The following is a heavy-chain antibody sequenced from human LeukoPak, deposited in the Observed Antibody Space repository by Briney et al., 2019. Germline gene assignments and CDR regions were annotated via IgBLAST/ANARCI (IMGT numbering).Heavy chain of an antibody. Sequence: CGSLRLSCAASGFTFSNYAMTWVRQAPGKGLEWVSVIYSGGSTYYADSVKGRFTISRDNSKNTLYLQMNSLRAEDTAVYYCAGRSSGYYNWFDPWGQGTLVTVSS. CDR2: IYSGGST. CDR3: AGRSSGYYNWFDP. V-gene: IGHV3-66*01. D-gene: IGHD3-22*01. CDR1: GFTFSNYA. J-gene: IGHJ5*02.